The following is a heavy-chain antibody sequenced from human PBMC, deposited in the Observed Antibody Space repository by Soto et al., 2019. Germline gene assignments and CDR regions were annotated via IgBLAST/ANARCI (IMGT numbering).Heavy chain of an antibody. Sequence: PGGSLRLSCAASGFTFSSYWMSWVRQAPEKGLEWVANIKQEGSEKYYVDSVKGRFTISRDNAKNSLYLQMNSLRAEDTAVYYCARDQDYGDYFDYFDYWGQGTLVTVSS. V-gene: IGHV3-7*01. CDR1: GFTFSSYW. J-gene: IGHJ4*02. CDR3: ARDQDYGDYFDYFDY. CDR2: IKQEGSEK. D-gene: IGHD4-17*01.